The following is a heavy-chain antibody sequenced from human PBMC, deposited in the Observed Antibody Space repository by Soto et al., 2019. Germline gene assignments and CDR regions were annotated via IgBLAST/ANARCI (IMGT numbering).Heavy chain of an antibody. CDR1: GYSFTTYW. Sequence: PGESLKISCKVSGYSFTTYWISWVRQMPGEGLEWMGIIYPGDSDIRYSPSFEGQVTISVDKSISTAYLQWSSLKASDSAIYYCARRNGDLSLDYWGQGTLVTVSS. CDR2: IYPGDSDI. V-gene: IGHV5-51*01. D-gene: IGHD4-17*01. J-gene: IGHJ4*02. CDR3: ARRNGDLSLDY.